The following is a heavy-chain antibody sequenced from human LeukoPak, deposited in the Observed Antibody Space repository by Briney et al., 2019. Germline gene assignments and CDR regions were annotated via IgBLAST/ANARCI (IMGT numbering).Heavy chain of an antibody. J-gene: IGHJ4*02. V-gene: IGHV3-7*03. CDR1: GFTFSSYW. CDR2: IKQDGSEK. D-gene: IGHD1-26*01. Sequence: QPGGSLRLSCAASGFTFSSYWMSWVRQAPGKGLEWVASIKQDGSEKYYVDSVKGRFTISRDNAKNSLYLQMNSLRAEDTAVYYCAKVTLDLIVGATTFDYWGQGTLVTVSS. CDR3: AKVTLDLIVGATTFDY.